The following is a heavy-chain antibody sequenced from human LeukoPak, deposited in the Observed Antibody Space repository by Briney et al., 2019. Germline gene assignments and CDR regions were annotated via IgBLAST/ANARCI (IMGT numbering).Heavy chain of an antibody. CDR2: IRYDGSNK. CDR3: VKDRIGGDGYNSVWDY. CDR1: GFTFSSYG. D-gene: IGHD5-24*01. J-gene: IGHJ4*02. V-gene: IGHV3-30*02. Sequence: GGSLRLSCAASGFTFSSYGMHWVRQAPGKGLEWVAFIRYDGSNKYYADSVKGRFTISRDNSKNTLYLQMNSLRAEDTAVYYCVKDRIGGDGYNSVWDYWGQGTLVTVSS.